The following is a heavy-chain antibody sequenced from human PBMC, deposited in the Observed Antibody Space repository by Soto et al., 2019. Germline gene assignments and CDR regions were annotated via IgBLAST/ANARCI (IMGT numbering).Heavy chain of an antibody. Sequence: ASVKVSCKASGYTFTSYYMHWVRQAPGQGLEWMGIINPSGGSTSYAQKFQGRVTMTRDTSTSTVYMELRSLRSDDTAVYYCARDFVGYGDYGYWGQGTLVTVSS. CDR3: ARDFVGYGDYGY. D-gene: IGHD4-17*01. CDR2: INPSGGST. CDR1: GYTFTSYY. V-gene: IGHV1-46*01. J-gene: IGHJ4*02.